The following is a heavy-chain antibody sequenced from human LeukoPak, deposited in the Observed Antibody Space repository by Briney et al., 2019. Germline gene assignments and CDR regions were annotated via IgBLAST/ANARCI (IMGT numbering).Heavy chain of an antibody. CDR1: GGSFSGYY. CDR3: ARGEPRSYDSGSYSFDY. CDR2: INQSGST. V-gene: IGHV4-34*01. Sequence: SETLSLTCAVYGGSFSGYYWSWIRQPPGKGLEWIGEINQSGSTNYNPSLKSRVTISVDTSKNQFSLKLSSVTAADTAVYYCARGEPRSYDSGSYSFDYWGQGTLVTVSS. J-gene: IGHJ4*02. D-gene: IGHD3-10*01.